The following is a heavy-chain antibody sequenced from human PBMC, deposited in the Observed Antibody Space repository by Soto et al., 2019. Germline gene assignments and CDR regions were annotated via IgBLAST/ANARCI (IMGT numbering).Heavy chain of an antibody. D-gene: IGHD3-10*01. CDR3: ARDLVAADRQSKPKSLWFGNPPAKHSGMDV. V-gene: IGHV4-31*03. Sequence: QVQLQESGPGLVKPSQTLSLTCTVSGASISSGGYYWNWIRQHPGKGLEWIGYISNSGNTYYSPSLKSRVIISVDTSKNQFSLKLSTVTAADTAVYFCARDLVAADRQSKPKSLWFGNPPAKHSGMDVWGQGTTVTVSS. J-gene: IGHJ6*02. CDR1: GASISSGGYY. CDR2: ISNSGNT.